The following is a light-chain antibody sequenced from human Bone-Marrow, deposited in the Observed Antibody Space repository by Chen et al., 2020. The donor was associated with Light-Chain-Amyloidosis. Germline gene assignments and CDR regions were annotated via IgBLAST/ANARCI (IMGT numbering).Light chain of an antibody. Sequence: EVVMTQSQATMSVSPGESATLSCRASQSVRANLAWYQQKSGQAPRLLIYGASFRATGISARISGSGSGTYFTLTISSLQSEDFAVYYCQHYDNWPQTFGQGTNLEIK. V-gene: IGKV3-15*01. CDR1: QSVRAN. J-gene: IGKJ2*01. CDR3: QHYDNWPQT. CDR2: GAS.